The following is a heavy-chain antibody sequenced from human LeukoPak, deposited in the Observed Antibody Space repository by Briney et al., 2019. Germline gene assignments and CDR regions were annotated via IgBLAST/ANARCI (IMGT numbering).Heavy chain of an antibody. Sequence: SETLSLTCTVSGGSISSSSYYWGWIRQPPGKGLEWIGSIYYSGSTYYNPSLKSRVTISVDTSKNQFSPKLSSVTAADTAVYYCARSADSSGYPTTIFDYWGQGTLVTVSS. J-gene: IGHJ4*02. CDR3: ARSADSSGYPTTIFDY. D-gene: IGHD3-22*01. CDR2: IYYSGST. V-gene: IGHV4-39*01. CDR1: GGSISSSSYY.